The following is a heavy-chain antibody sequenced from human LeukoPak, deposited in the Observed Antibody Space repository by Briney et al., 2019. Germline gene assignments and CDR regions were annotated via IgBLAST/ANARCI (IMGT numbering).Heavy chain of an antibody. CDR2: IYHSGAT. Sequence: GSLRLSCAASGFTFSDHYMDWVRQPPGKGLEWIGEIYHSGATNYNPSLKSRVTMLLDKSKNQFSLKLNSVTAADTAVYYCARNGGNSDFDYWGQGTLVTVSS. CDR1: GFTFSDHY. V-gene: IGHV4-34*08. D-gene: IGHD4-23*01. CDR3: ARNGGNSDFDY. J-gene: IGHJ4*02.